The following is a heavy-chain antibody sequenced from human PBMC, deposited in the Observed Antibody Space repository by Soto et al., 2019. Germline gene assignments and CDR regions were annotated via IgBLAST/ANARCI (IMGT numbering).Heavy chain of an antibody. CDR1: GFTFSSYW. CDR3: AREATVLRYFDWLLYGYNWFDP. Sequence: GGSLRLSCAASGFTFSSYWMSWVRQAPGKGLEWVANIKQDGSEKYYVDSVKGRFTISRDNAKNSLYLQMNSLRAEDTAVYYCAREATVLRYFDWLLYGYNWFDPWGQGTLVTVSS. V-gene: IGHV3-7*03. J-gene: IGHJ5*02. CDR2: IKQDGSEK. D-gene: IGHD3-9*01.